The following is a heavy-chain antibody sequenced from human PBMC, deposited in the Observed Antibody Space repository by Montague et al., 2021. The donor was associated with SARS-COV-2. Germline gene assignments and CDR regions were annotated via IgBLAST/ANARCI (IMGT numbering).Heavy chain of an antibody. D-gene: IGHD3-10*01. V-gene: IGHV4-39*01. CDR3: ARHRRYDVVTYYPDF. CDR2: ISNGGRT. CDR1: GGSFDSDNFF. J-gene: IGHJ4*02. Sequence: SETLCLTCSVSGGSFDSDNFFWGWIRQPPGKRLEWIGVISNGGRTFDNPSLKSRVTISVHTSRNQLSLNVKSVTAADTAVYYCARHRRYDVVTYYPDFWGQGILVTVSS.